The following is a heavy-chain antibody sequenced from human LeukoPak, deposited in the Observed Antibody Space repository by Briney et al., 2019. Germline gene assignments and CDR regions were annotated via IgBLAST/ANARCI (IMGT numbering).Heavy chain of an antibody. Sequence: WASVKVSCKASGYTFTGYYMHWVRQAPGQGLEWMGWINPNSGGTNYAQKFQGRVTMTRDTSISTAYMELSRLRSDDTAVYYCAGGSGYSSSWSRFDYWGQGTLVTVSS. CDR3: AGGSGYSSSWSRFDY. D-gene: IGHD6-13*01. CDR2: INPNSGGT. V-gene: IGHV1-2*02. J-gene: IGHJ4*02. CDR1: GYTFTGYY.